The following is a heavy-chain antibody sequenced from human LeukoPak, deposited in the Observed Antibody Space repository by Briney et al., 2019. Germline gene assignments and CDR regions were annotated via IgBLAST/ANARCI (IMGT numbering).Heavy chain of an antibody. V-gene: IGHV6-1*01. CDR2: TYYRSKWYN. J-gene: IGHJ3*02. Sequence: SQTLSLTCAISGDSVSSNSAGWNWIRQSPSRGLEWLGRTYYRSKWYNDYAVSVKSRITINPDTSKNQFSLQLNSVTPEDTAVYYCARDMGYSGYLGDAFDIWGQGIMVTVSS. D-gene: IGHD5-12*01. CDR1: GDSVSSNSAG. CDR3: ARDMGYSGYLGDAFDI.